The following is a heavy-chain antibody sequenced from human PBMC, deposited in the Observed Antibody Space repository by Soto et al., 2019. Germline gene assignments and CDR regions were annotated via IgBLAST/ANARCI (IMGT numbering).Heavy chain of an antibody. V-gene: IGHV4-39*01. J-gene: IGHJ6*02. Sequence: PSQTHSLTSTVSDGSISSSSCYWGWIRQNPGKGLEWIGSIYYSGSTYYNPSLKSRVTISVDTSKNQFSLKLSSVTAADTAVYYCARRLYYDSSGFEGGGMDVWGQGTTVTVSS. D-gene: IGHD3-22*01. CDR1: DGSISSSSCY. CDR2: IYYSGST. CDR3: ARRLYYDSSGFEGGGMDV.